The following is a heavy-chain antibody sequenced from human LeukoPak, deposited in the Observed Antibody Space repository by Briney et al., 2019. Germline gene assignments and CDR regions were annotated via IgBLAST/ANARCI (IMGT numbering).Heavy chain of an antibody. CDR3: ARLYDGSAYHADHFDY. CDR2: ISGSSDII. CDR1: GFTFSDYM. D-gene: IGHD3-22*01. Sequence: GGSLRLSCAASGFTFSDYMMNWVRQAPGKGLEWVSAISGSSDIIHYADSVKGRFTIPRDNAKNSLYLQMNSLRAEDTAVYYCARLYDGSAYHADHFDYWGQGTLVIVSS. J-gene: IGHJ4*02. V-gene: IGHV3-21*01.